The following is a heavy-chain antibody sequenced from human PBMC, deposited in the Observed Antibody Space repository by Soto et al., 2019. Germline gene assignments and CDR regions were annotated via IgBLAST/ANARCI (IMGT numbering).Heavy chain of an antibody. Sequence: SVKVSCKASGGTFSNYAISWVRQAPGQGLEWMGGIIPIFGTTNYAQKFQGRITITADESTRTAYMELSSLRSEDTAMYYCANDSGGSGGFDYGIPLHYWGQGTLVTVSS. CDR1: GGTFSNYA. J-gene: IGHJ4*02. CDR2: IIPIFGTT. V-gene: IGHV1-69*13. CDR3: ANDSGGSGGFDYGIPLHY. D-gene: IGHD2-15*01.